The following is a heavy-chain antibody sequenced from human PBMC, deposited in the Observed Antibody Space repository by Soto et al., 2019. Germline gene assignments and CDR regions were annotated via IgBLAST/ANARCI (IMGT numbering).Heavy chain of an antibody. CDR1: GGSISSGGYS. Sequence: SETLSLTCAVSGGSISSGGYSWSWIRQPPGKGLEWIGYIYHSGSTYYNPSLKSRVTISVDRSKNQFSLKLSSVTAADTAVYYCVKGEYYYDSSGYYPFDYWGQGTLVTVSS. J-gene: IGHJ4*02. V-gene: IGHV4-30-2*01. D-gene: IGHD3-22*01. CDR3: VKGEYYYDSSGYYPFDY. CDR2: IYHSGST.